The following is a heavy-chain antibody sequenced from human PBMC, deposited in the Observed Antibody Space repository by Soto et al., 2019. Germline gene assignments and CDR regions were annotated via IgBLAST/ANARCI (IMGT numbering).Heavy chain of an antibody. CDR3: ARGDVVVLTATSNFDY. V-gene: IGHV3-21*01. CDR2: ISSSYYI. D-gene: IGHD2-21*02. J-gene: IGHJ4*02. CDR1: GFTFSSYT. Sequence: EVQLVESGGGLVKPGGSLRLSCAASGFTFSSYTMKWVRQAPGKWLEWVASISSSYYIKYADSVKGRFTISRDNAKNSLYLQMNSLRAEDTAVYYCARGDVVVLTATSNFDYWGQGTLVTVSS.